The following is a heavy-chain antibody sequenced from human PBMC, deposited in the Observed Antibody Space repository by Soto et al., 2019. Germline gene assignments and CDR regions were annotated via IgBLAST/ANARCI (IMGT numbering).Heavy chain of an antibody. CDR2: VNPYTGDT. D-gene: IGHD6-19*01. CDR1: GYTFTGNN. J-gene: IGHJ4*02. Sequence: GASVKVSCKTSGYTFTGNNIHWVRQAPGQGLEWMGLVNPYTGDTHYAQNFQGRVTMTRDTSISTAYMELSNLTSYDTAMYYCAKDKAGRWGQGTQVTVSS. V-gene: IGHV1-2*02. CDR3: AKDKAGR.